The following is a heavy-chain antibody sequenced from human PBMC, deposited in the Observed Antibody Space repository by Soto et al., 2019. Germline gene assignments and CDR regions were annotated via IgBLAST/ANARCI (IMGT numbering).Heavy chain of an antibody. D-gene: IGHD2-15*01. V-gene: IGHV3-21*01. CDR3: SGCSGGACHQNYGMDV. Sequence: EVHLVESGGSLVKPGGSLRLSCAVSGFTFSSCTMNWVRQAPGKGLEWVSSISPSTSHIYYADSVKGRFTISRDNAKNSLFLQMNSLRAEDTAVYYCSGCSGGACHQNYGMDVWGQGTTVTVS. CDR2: ISPSTSHI. CDR1: GFTFSSCT. J-gene: IGHJ6*02.